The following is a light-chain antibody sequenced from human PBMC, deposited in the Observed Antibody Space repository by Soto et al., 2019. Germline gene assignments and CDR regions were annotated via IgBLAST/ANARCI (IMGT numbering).Light chain of an antibody. CDR1: SSDDGGYNY. V-gene: IGLV2-8*01. J-gene: IGLJ1*01. Sequence: QSVLAQPPSASGSPGQSVTISCTGTSSDDGGYNYVSWYQHPPGTAPKLLIYGNNNRPSGVPDRFSASKSGPSASLAITGLQADDEADYYCQSYDSSLSAPYVFGTGTKVTVL. CDR3: QSYDSSLSAPYV. CDR2: GNN.